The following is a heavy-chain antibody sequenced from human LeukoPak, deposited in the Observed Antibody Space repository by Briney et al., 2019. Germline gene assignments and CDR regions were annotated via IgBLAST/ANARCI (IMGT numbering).Heavy chain of an antibody. V-gene: IGHV4-30-4*08. CDR2: IYYSGST. J-gene: IGHJ4*02. CDR1: GGSISRGDYY. Sequence: SQTLSLTCTVSGGSISRGDYYWSWIRQPPGTGLEWIGYIYYSGSTYYNPSLKSRVTISVDTSKNQFSLKLSSVTAAATTVYYWARETSSVWYGGYGITYWGQGTLVTVSS. D-gene: IGHD6-19*01. CDR3: ARETSSVWYGGYGITY.